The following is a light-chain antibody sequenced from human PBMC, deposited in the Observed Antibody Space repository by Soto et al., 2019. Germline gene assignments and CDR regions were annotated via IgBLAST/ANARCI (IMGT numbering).Light chain of an antibody. CDR3: QQYNNWPLT. Sequence: EVVMTQSPATLSVSPGDRATLSCRASQNVNTNLAWYQQQPGQAPRLLIFGASTWATGIPARFSGSGFGTEFTLTISSLQPEDFAVYYCQQYNNWPLTFGGGTKVEIK. J-gene: IGKJ4*01. CDR2: GAS. V-gene: IGKV3-15*01. CDR1: QNVNTN.